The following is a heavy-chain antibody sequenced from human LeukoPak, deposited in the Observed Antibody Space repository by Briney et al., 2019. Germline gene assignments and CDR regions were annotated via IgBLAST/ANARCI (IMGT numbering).Heavy chain of an antibody. CDR2: ISSSSSYI. D-gene: IGHD1-26*01. CDR3: ARGEYSGSSLFDY. V-gene: IGHV3-21*01. CDR1: GSTFSSYS. J-gene: IGHJ4*02. Sequence: GGSLRLSCAASGSTFSSYSMNWVRQAPGKGLEWVSSISSSSSYIYYADSVKGRFTISRDNAKNSLYLQMNSLRAEDTAVYYCARGEYSGSSLFDYWGQGTLVTVSS.